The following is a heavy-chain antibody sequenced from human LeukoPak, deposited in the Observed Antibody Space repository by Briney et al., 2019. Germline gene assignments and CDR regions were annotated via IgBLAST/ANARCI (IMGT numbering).Heavy chain of an antibody. V-gene: IGHV6-1*01. CDR2: TYYRSKWYN. J-gene: IGHJ3*02. Sequence: SQTLSLTRAISGDSVSSNSAAWNWIRQSPSRGLEWLGRTYYRSKWYNDYAVSVKSRITINPDTSKNQFSLQLGSVPPEDTAVYYCCHSLSGRTGAFDIWGRGTVVTVSS. D-gene: IGHD2-21*01. CDR3: CHSLSGRTGAFDI. CDR1: GDSVSSNSAA.